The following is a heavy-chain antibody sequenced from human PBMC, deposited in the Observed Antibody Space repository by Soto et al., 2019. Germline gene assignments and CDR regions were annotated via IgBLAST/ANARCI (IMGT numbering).Heavy chain of an antibody. V-gene: IGHV3-23*01. CDR1: GFTFSSYA. D-gene: IGHD3-16*01. CDR3: AKDRLAGGFDY. CDR2: VSATAGST. J-gene: IGHJ4*02. Sequence: GGSLRLSCAASGFTFSSYAMSWVRQAPGKGLEWVSLVSATAGSTYYTDSVKGRFTISRDNSRNTVYLQMNSLRADDTAVYYCAKDRLAGGFDYWGQGTLVTVSS.